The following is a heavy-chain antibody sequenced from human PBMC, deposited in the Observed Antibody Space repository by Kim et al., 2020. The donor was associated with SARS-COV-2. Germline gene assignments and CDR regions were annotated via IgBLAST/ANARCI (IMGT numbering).Heavy chain of an antibody. V-gene: IGHV3-21*01. J-gene: IGHJ6*02. CDR2: ISSSSYI. D-gene: IGHD6-19*01. Sequence: GGSLRLSCAASGFTFSSYSMNWVRQAPGKGLEWVSSISSSSYIYYADSVKGRFTISRDNAKNSLYLQMNSLRAEDTAVYYCARDLAGTPGSYYYYYGMDVWGQGTTVTVSS. CDR3: ARDLAGTPGSYYYYYGMDV. CDR1: GFTFSSYS.